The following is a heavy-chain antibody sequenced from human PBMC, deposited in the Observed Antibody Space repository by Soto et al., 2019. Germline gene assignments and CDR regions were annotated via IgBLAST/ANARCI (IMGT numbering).Heavy chain of an antibody. V-gene: IGHV3-7*01. CDR3: ARRSSSSGIS. J-gene: IGHJ5*02. D-gene: IGHD2-2*01. CDR2: INPDGSER. Sequence: EVQLVESGGGLVQPGGSLRLSCAASGFTFSSSWVNWVRQAPGKGLDWVANINPDGSERKYGDSVKGRFTISRDNAKNSLYLQMNSLTAEDTAVYYCARRSSSSGISWGQGTLVTVSS. CDR1: GFTFSSSW.